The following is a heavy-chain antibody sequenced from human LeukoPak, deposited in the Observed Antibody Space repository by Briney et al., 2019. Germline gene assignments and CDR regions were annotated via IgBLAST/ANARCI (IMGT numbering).Heavy chain of an antibody. CDR2: ISGSGGST. J-gene: IGHJ5*02. V-gene: IGHV3-23*01. D-gene: IGHD6-19*01. CDR3: ANLRGWYYGSAFDL. CDR1: GFTFSSYA. Sequence: GGSLRLSCAASGFTFSSYAMSWVRQAPGKGLEWVSAISGSGGSTYYADSVKGRFTISRDNSKNTLYLQMNSLRAEDTAVYYCANLRGWYYGSAFDLWGQGTLVTVSS.